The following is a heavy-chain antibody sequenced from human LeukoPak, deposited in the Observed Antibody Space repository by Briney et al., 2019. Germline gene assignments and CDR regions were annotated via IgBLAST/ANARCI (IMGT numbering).Heavy chain of an antibody. J-gene: IGHJ3*01. CDR1: GGSFSGYL. V-gene: IGHV4-38-2*01. CDR2: MYHSGST. D-gene: IGHD3-10*01. Sequence: SETLSLTCAVYGGSFSGYLWGWIRQPPGKGLEWIGSMYHSGSTYQNPSLKSRVTISVDTSKNQFSLKLTSVTAADTAVYYCARCWRFGEPENWGPGAMVTVSS. CDR3: ARCWRFGEPEN.